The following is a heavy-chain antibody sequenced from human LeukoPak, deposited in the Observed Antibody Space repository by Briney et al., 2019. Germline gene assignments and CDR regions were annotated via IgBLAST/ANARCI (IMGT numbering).Heavy chain of an antibody. J-gene: IGHJ4*02. V-gene: IGHV1-3*01. CDR3: ARERIRDFDY. CDR1: GYTFTSYA. Sequence: ASVKVSCKASGYTFTSYAMHWVRQAPGQRLEWMGWINAGNGNTKYSQKFQGRVTMTRDTSISTAYMELSRLRSDDTAVYYCARERIRDFDYWGQGTLVTVSS. CDR2: INAGNGNT. D-gene: IGHD2-15*01.